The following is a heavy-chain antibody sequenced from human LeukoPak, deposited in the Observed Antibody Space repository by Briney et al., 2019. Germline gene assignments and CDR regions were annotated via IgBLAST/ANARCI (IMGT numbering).Heavy chain of an antibody. J-gene: IGHJ3*02. CDR1: GYTFTGYY. D-gene: IGHD6-19*01. Sequence: ASVKVSCKASGYTFTGYYMHWVRQAPGQGLEWMGIINPSGGSTSYAQKFQGRVTMTRDTSTSTVYMELSSLRSEDTAVYYCARDSGRAVAQRPGGAFDIWGQGTTVTVSS. CDR3: ARDSGRAVAQRPGGAFDI. CDR2: INPSGGST. V-gene: IGHV1-46*01.